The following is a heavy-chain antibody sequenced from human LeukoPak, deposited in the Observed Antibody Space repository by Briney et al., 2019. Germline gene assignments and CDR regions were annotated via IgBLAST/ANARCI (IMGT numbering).Heavy chain of an antibody. Sequence: ASVKVSCTASGYTFTSYDINWVRQATGQGLEWMGWMNPNSGNTGYAQKFQGRVTTTRNTSISTAYMELSSLRSEDTAVYYCARGGTGAYYYYGMDVWGQGTTVTVSS. CDR3: ARGGTGAYYYYGMDV. CDR1: GYTFTSYD. V-gene: IGHV1-8*01. CDR2: MNPNSGNT. J-gene: IGHJ6*02. D-gene: IGHD3-10*01.